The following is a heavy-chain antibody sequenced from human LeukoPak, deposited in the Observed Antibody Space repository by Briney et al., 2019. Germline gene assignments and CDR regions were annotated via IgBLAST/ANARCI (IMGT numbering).Heavy chain of an antibody. V-gene: IGHV3-23*01. CDR2: ISGSGGST. D-gene: IGHD6-13*01. CDR3: AKLGSSWYYFDY. J-gene: IGHJ4*02. CDR1: GFTFSSYA. Sequence: GGSLRLSCAASGFTFSSYAMSWVRQAPGKGLEWVSAISGSGGSTYYADSVKGRFTISRDNSNTLYLQMNSLRAEDTAVYYCAKLGSSWYYFDYWGQGTLVTVSS.